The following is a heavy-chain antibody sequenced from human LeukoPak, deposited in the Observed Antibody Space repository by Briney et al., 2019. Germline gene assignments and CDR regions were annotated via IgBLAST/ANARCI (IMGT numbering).Heavy chain of an antibody. CDR3: ARDPNGEYVGAFAS. J-gene: IGHJ3*01. CDR2: ISSAGA. D-gene: IGHD4-17*01. CDR1: GFIFSNYA. V-gene: IGHV3-23*01. Sequence: GSLRLSCVGSGFIFSNYALIWVRQAPGKGLEWVSAISSAGAYYADSVRGRFIMSRDNSKNTLYLQMNSLRDEDTAIYYCARDPNGEYVGAFASWGQGTMVTVSS.